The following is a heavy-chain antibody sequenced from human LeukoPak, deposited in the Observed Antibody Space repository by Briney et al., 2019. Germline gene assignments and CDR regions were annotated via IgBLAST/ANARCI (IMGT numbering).Heavy chain of an antibody. CDR1: GFTFSSYS. Sequence: GGSLRLSCAAPGFTFSSYSMNWVRQAPGKGLEWVSSISSSSSYIYYADSVKGRFTISRDNAKNSLYLQMNSLRAEDTAVYYCARIYSSGWHDAFDIWGQGTMVTVSS. J-gene: IGHJ3*02. CDR3: ARIYSSGWHDAFDI. D-gene: IGHD6-19*01. CDR2: ISSSSSYI. V-gene: IGHV3-21*01.